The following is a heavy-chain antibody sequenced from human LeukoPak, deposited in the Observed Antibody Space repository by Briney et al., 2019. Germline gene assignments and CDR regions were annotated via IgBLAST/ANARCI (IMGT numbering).Heavy chain of an antibody. CDR3: TKDPDSLVYCIGGSCYCFAN. CDR2: ISGSGFST. Sequence: GGSLRLSCAASGFTFSSSAMPWVRQAPGKGLEWVSSISGSGFSTYYADSVKGRFTISRDNSKNTLYLEMNSLSAEDTAVYYCTKDPDSLVYCIGGSCYCFANWGQRTLVTVSS. CDR1: GFTFSSSA. J-gene: IGHJ4*02. D-gene: IGHD2-15*01. V-gene: IGHV3-23*01.